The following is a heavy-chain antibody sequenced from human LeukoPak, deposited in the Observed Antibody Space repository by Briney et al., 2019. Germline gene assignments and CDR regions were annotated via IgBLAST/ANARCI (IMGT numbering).Heavy chain of an antibody. Sequence: PSETLSLTCTVSGGSISSSSYYWGWIRQPPGKGLEWIGSIYHSGSTYYNPSLKSRVTISVDTSKNQFSLKLSSVTAADTAVYYCARVRYSSSGPFDYWGQGTLVTVSS. CDR1: GGSISSSSYY. CDR3: ARVRYSSSGPFDY. D-gene: IGHD6-6*01. J-gene: IGHJ4*02. V-gene: IGHV4-39*07. CDR2: IYHSGST.